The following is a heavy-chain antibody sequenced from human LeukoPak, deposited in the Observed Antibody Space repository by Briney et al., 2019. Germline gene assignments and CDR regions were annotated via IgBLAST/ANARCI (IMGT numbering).Heavy chain of an antibody. CDR2: IYYSGST. Sequence: SETLSLTCTVSGGSISSYYWSWIRQPPGKGLEWIGYIYYSGSTNYNPSLKSRVTISVDTSKNQFSLKLSSVTAADTAVYYCARQGLTTTYYYMDVWGKGTTVTISS. D-gene: IGHD4-17*01. CDR3: ARQGLTTTYYYMDV. V-gene: IGHV4-59*01. J-gene: IGHJ6*03. CDR1: GGSISSYY.